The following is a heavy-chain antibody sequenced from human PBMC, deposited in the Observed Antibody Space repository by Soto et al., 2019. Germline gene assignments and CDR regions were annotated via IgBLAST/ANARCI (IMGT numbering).Heavy chain of an antibody. D-gene: IGHD3-10*01. CDR2: MNPNSDNT. V-gene: IGHV1-8*01. J-gene: IGHJ4*02. Sequence: ASVKVSCKAPGYTFTSYDINWVRQATGQGLEWMGWMNPNSDNTGYAQKFQGRVTMTRNTSINTAYMELSSLRSEDTAVYYCARGLYGSGSYSDYWGQGTLVTVSS. CDR1: GYTFTSYD. CDR3: ARGLYGSGSYSDY.